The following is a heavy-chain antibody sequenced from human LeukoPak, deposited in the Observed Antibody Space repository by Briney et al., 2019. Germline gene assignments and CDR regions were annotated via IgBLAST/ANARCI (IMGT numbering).Heavy chain of an antibody. CDR2: IYYSGST. J-gene: IGHJ6*02. V-gene: IGHV4-59*01. Sequence: SETLSLTCTVSGGSISSYYWSWIRQPPGKGLEWIGYIYYSGSTNYNPSLKSRVTISVDTSKNQFSLKLSSVTAADTAVYYCARDKGRYYYGSGSYLQPGKYDYYGMDVWGQGTTVTVSS. D-gene: IGHD3-10*01. CDR1: GGSISSYY. CDR3: ARDKGRYYYGSGSYLQPGKYDYYGMDV.